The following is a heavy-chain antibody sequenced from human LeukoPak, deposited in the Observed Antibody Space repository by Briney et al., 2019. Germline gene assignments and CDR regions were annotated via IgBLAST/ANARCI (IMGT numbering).Heavy chain of an antibody. CDR3: ARGYDILTG. Sequence: SETLSLTCAVYGGSFSGYYWSWIRQPPGKGLEWIGEINHSGSTIYNPSLKSRVTISVDTSKNQFSLKLSSVTAADTAVYYCARGYDILTGWGQGTLVTVSS. CDR2: INHSGST. V-gene: IGHV4-34*01. J-gene: IGHJ4*02. CDR1: GGSFSGYY. D-gene: IGHD3-9*01.